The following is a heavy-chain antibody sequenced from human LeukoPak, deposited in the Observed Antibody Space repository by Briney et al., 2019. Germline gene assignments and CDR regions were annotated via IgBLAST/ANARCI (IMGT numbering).Heavy chain of an antibody. V-gene: IGHV3-11*05. J-gene: IGHJ3*02. CDR1: GFTFSDYY. Sequence: GGSLRLSCAASGFTFSDYYMNWTRQAPGKGLEWVSYISSSTYTNYADSVKGRFTISRDNSKNTLYLQMNSLRAEDTAVYYCAREGYCSSTSCYTLGDAFDIWGQGTMVTVSS. D-gene: IGHD2-2*02. CDR2: ISSSTYT. CDR3: AREGYCSSTSCYTLGDAFDI.